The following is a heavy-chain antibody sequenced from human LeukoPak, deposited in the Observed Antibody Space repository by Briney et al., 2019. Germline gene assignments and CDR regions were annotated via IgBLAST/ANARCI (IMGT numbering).Heavy chain of an antibody. V-gene: IGHV1-69*05. CDR3: ARARTYVDIVATSLKAGYYYYMDV. CDR2: IIAMFTTA. CDR1: GVTFGTYA. J-gene: IGHJ6*03. D-gene: IGHD5-12*01. Sequence: GASVKVSCKAPGVTFGTYAISWVRQAPGQGLEWMGGIIAMFTTANYAQKLQGRVTMTTDTSTSTAYMELRSLRSDDTAVYYCARARTYVDIVATSLKAGYYYYMDVWGKGTTVTISS.